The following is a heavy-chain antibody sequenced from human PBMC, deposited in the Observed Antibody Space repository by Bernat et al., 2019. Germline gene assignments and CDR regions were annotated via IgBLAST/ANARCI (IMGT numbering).Heavy chain of an antibody. CDR3: TAGIGVFIAVAGTPSRDY. CDR2: IYSGGST. V-gene: IGHV3-66*01. J-gene: IGHJ4*02. Sequence: EVQLVESGGGLVQPGGSLRLSCAASGFTVSSNYMSWVRQAPGKGLEWVSVIYSGGSTYCADSVKGRFTISRDNSKNTLYLQMNSLRAEDTAVYYCTAGIGVFIAVAGTPSRDYWGQGTLVTVSS. D-gene: IGHD6-19*01. CDR1: GFTVSSNY.